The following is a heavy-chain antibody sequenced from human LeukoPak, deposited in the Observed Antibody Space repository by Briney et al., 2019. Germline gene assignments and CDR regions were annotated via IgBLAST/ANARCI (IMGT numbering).Heavy chain of an antibody. CDR2: TYYRSRWYN. Sequence: SQTLSLTRVISGDSVASNSTACNWIRQSPSRGLEWLGRTYYRSRWYNDYAVSVKGRITINPDTSKNQFSLQLNSVTPEDTAVYYCARGGQGDGYSADEAFDFWGQGTVVTVS. CDR3: ARGGQGDGYSADEAFDF. J-gene: IGHJ3*01. V-gene: IGHV6-1*01. D-gene: IGHD5-24*01. CDR1: GDSVASNSTA.